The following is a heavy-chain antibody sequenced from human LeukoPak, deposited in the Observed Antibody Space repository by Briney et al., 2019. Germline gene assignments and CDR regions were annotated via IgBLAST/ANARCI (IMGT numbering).Heavy chain of an antibody. V-gene: IGHV3-30*03. D-gene: IGHD3-3*01. CDR3: ARDRAWNYFDY. J-gene: IGHJ4*02. Sequence: GGSLRLSCAPSGFTFSRHGMHWVRQAPGKGLEWAAIISNDGSRKYYAHSVEGRFTISRDNSKNTLYLQMDSLRAEDTAVYYCARDRAWNYFDYWGQGTLVTVSS. CDR2: ISNDGSRK. CDR1: GFTFSRHG.